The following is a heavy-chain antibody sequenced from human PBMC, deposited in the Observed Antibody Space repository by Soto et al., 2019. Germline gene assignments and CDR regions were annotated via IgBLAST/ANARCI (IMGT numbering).Heavy chain of an antibody. CDR1: GFTLSSNWMSFSSNW. CDR3: ARPRPGLHFAY. V-gene: IGHV3-7*01. Sequence: GGSLRLSCAASGFTLSSNWMSFSSNWMSWVRQAPGKGLEWVANIKVDGSEKYYVNSVKGRFTISRDNAKNSLYLQMNSLRAEDTAVYYCARPRPGLHFAYWGQGTLVPVSS. J-gene: IGHJ4*02. CDR2: IKVDGSEK.